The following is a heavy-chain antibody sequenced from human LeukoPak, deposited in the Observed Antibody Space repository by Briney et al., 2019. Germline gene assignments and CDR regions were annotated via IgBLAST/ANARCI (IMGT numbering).Heavy chain of an antibody. CDR1: GFTFSSYW. CDR2: IKQDGSEK. D-gene: IGHD2-2*01. J-gene: IGHJ6*03. Sequence: GGSLRLSCAASGFTFSSYWMSWVRQAPGKGLEWVANIKQDGSEKYYVDSVKGRFAISRDNAKNSLYLQMNSLRAEDTAVYYCARDQRSTSWGYYYYYMDVWGKGTTVTVSS. CDR3: ARDQRSTSWGYYYYYMDV. V-gene: IGHV3-7*01.